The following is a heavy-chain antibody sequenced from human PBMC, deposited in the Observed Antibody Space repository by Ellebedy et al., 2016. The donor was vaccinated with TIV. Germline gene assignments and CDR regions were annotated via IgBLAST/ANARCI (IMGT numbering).Heavy chain of an antibody. J-gene: IGHJ4*02. CDR2: ISSSSSYI. V-gene: IGHV3-21*01. CDR3: ARPRGIAAASPPDY. D-gene: IGHD6-13*01. Sequence: GESLKISXAASGFTFSSYSMNWVRQAPGKGLEWVSSISSSSSYIYYADSVKGRFTISRDNSKNTLYLQMNSLRAEDTAVYYCARPRGIAAASPPDYWGQGTLVTVSS. CDR1: GFTFSSYS.